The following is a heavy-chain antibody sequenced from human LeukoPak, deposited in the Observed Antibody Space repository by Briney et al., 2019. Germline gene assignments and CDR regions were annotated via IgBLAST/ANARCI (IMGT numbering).Heavy chain of an antibody. D-gene: IGHD6-13*01. Sequence: ASVKISCKASGYTFTSNHIHCVRQAPGQGLEWMGVINPSGDSTSYAQKFQGRVTMTRDTSTSAVYMELSSLRSEDTAIYYCAKLAASETGEGSWGQGTLVTVSS. J-gene: IGHJ5*02. CDR2: INPSGDST. V-gene: IGHV1-46*01. CDR1: GYTFTSNH. CDR3: AKLAASETGEGS.